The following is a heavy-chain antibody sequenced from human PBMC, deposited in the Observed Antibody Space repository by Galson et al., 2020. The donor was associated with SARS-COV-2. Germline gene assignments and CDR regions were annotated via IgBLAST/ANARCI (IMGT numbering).Heavy chain of an antibody. J-gene: IGHJ5*02. CDR2: VLNSGTT. Sequence: SQTLSLTCTVSGGSIRSSNYYWGWIRQPPGKGLEWIGSVLNSGTTHYSPSLQSRVTISVDTSKNQFSLNLNSVTAADTAMYYCARDATSSGWYNWFDPWGQGTLVTVSS. CDR3: ARDATSSGWYNWFDP. CDR1: GGSIRSSNYY. D-gene: IGHD6-19*01. V-gene: IGHV4-39*07.